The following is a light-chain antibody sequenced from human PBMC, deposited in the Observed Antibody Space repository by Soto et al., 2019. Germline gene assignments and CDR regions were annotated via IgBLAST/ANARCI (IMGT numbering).Light chain of an antibody. CDR3: SSYTSRSRV. CDR2: DVS. CDR1: SSDVGGYNY. J-gene: IGLJ2*01. Sequence: QSALTQPASVSGSPGQSITISCTGTSSDVGGYNYVSWYQQHPGKAPKLMIYDVSNRPSGVSNRFSGSKSGNTASLTISGLQAEDEADYYCSSYTSRSRVFGGGTKVHRP. V-gene: IGLV2-14*01.